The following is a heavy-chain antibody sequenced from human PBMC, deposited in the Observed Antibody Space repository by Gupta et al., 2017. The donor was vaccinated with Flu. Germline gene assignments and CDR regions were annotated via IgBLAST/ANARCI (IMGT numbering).Heavy chain of an antibody. D-gene: IGHD4-17*01. CDR2: INPHSGGT. V-gene: IGHV1-2*06. Sequence: QVQLVQSGAEVKEPGASVQVSCEASGYSFPGYYLHWVRQAPGQGLEWMGRINPHSGGTDYAQKFQGRVTMTRDTSITTAYLEVSSLRSDDTAMDYCARPHRNTVTMSFFKHWGQGTLGLVSS. CDR1: GYSFPGYY. J-gene: IGHJ1*01. CDR3: ARPHRNTVTMSFFKH.